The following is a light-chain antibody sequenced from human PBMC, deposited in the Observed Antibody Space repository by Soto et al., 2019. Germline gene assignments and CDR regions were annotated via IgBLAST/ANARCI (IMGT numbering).Light chain of an antibody. CDR2: GAS. V-gene: IGKV3D-20*02. Sequence: EIVLTQPPGTLSLSPGDEATLSCKASQAVTSKFLAWYQQKPGQPPRLLILGASTRATGIADRFSGSGSGTDFTLTISSLEPEDFAVYYCQQRSNWLTFGGGTKVDIK. CDR1: QAVTSKF. J-gene: IGKJ4*01. CDR3: QQRSNWLT.